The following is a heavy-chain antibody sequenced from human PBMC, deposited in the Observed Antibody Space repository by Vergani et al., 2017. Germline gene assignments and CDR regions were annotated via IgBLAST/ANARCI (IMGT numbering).Heavy chain of an antibody. D-gene: IGHD3-3*01. CDR1: GGSFSGYY. V-gene: IGHV4-34*01. Sequence: QVQLQQWGAGLLKPSETLSLTCAVSGGSFSGYYWSWIRQPPGKGLEWIGEINHSGSTNYNPSLKSRVTISVDTSKNQFSLKLSSVTAADTAVYYCARASRRVTIFGVVIPNWFDPWGQGTLVTVSS. CDR3: ARASRRVTIFGVVIPNWFDP. J-gene: IGHJ5*02. CDR2: INHSGST.